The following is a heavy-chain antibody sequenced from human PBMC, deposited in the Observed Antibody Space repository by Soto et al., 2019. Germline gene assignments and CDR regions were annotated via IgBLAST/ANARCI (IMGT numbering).Heavy chain of an antibody. CDR1: GFTFSSYA. V-gene: IGHV3-30-3*01. J-gene: IGHJ6*02. CDR3: AREGGVYYDSSGYLINYYYYGMDV. Sequence: GGSLRLSCAASGFTFSSYAMHWVRQAPGKGLEWVAVISYDGSNKYYADSVKGRFTISRDNSKNTLYLQMNSLRAEDTAVYYCAREGGVYYDSSGYLINYYYYGMDVWGQGTTVTVSS. D-gene: IGHD3-22*01. CDR2: ISYDGSNK.